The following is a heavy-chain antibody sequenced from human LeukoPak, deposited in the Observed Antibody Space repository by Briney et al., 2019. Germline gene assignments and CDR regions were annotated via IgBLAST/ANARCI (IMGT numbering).Heavy chain of an antibody. V-gene: IGHV3-30-3*01. D-gene: IGHD3-10*01. CDR2: TSSDLNVK. J-gene: IGHJ4*02. CDR3: AREGYYGSGSPPSLYFDY. CDR1: GFTFRNYV. Sequence: GGSLRLSCAASGFTFRNYVIHWVRQAPGKGLEWVAVTSSDLNVKLYADSVKGRFTISRDNSRSTLYLQMNSLRAEDTAIYYCAREGYYGSGSPPSLYFDYWGQGTLVTVS.